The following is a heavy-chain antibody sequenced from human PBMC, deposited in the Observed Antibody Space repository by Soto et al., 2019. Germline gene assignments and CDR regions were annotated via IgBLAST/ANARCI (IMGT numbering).Heavy chain of an antibody. D-gene: IGHD4-17*01. CDR1: GFTVDDYA. Sequence: EVQLVESGGGLVQPGRPLRLSCAASGFTVDDYAMHWVRQAPGKGLEWVSGISWNSETIDYADSVKGRFTISRDNAKSXXFLQMNSLRPDDTALYYCAKDMKWGGMTTIHYFDSWGQGTLVTVSS. CDR2: ISWNSETI. CDR3: AKDMKWGGMTTIHYFDS. J-gene: IGHJ4*02. V-gene: IGHV3-9*01.